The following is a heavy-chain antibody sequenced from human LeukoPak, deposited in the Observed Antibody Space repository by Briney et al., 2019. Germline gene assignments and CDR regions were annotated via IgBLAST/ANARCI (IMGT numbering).Heavy chain of an antibody. V-gene: IGHV3-9*01. D-gene: IGHD3-10*01. CDR3: AKDAYYGSGSYGGSDY. CDR2: ISWNSGSI. CDR1: GFTFDDYA. Sequence: GGSLRLSCAASGFTFDDYAMHWVRQAPGKGLEWVSGISWNSGSIGYADSVKGRFTISRDNAKNSLYLQMNSLRAEDTALYYCAKDAYYGSGSYGGSDYWGQGTLVTVSS. J-gene: IGHJ4*02.